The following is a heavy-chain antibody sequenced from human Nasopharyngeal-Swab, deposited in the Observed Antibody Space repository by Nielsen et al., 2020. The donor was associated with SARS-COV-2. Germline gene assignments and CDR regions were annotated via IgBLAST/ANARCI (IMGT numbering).Heavy chain of an antibody. Sequence: GESLKISCKGSGYSFTSYWIDWVRQMPGKGLEWMGLIYPGDSDTRYSPSFQGQVTISADKSISTAYLQWSSLKASDTAMYYCARSAANDAFDIWGQGTMVTVSS. V-gene: IGHV5-51*01. J-gene: IGHJ3*02. CDR3: ARSAANDAFDI. D-gene: IGHD5-18*01. CDR2: IYPGDSDT. CDR1: GYSFTSYW.